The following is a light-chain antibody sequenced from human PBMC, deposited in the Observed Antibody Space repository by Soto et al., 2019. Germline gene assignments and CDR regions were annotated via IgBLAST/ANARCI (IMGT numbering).Light chain of an antibody. V-gene: IGKV3-15*01. CDR3: QKFNKWPWT. CDR1: ESVGTN. J-gene: IGKJ1*01. CDR2: VAS. Sequence: EIVMTQSPVTLSVSPGERATLSCRASESVGTNLAWYQQKPGQPPRLLIYVASTRETGVPPRFSGSGSGTEFTLTISNLQSEDFAIYFCQKFNKWPWTFGQGTKVESK.